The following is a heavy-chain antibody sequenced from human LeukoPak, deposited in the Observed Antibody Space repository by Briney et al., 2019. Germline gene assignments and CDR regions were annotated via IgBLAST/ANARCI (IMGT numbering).Heavy chain of an antibody. J-gene: IGHJ4*02. CDR3: ARDRGYSTVDY. CDR1: AFTFSNYW. V-gene: IGHV3-7*01. D-gene: IGHD4-23*01. Sequence: GGSLRLSCAASAFTFSNYWMSWVRQAPGKGLEWVANIKEDGSEINYVDSVTGRFTISRDNAKNSLYLQMNSLRVDDTAVYYCARDRGYSTVDYWGQGTLVTVSS. CDR2: IKEDGSEI.